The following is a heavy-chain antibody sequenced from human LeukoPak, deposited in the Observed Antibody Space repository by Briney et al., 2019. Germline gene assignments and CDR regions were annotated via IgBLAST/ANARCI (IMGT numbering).Heavy chain of an antibody. CDR1: GFTFSTYG. CDR3: AKDCGGTKWELGRDYFDY. J-gene: IGHJ4*02. D-gene: IGHD1-26*01. CDR2: ISYDGRNK. Sequence: GRSLRLSCAASGFTFSTYGMHWVRQAPGKGLEWVAVISYDGRNKFYADSVKGRFTISRDNSENTLYLQMNSLRAEDTAVYYCAKDCGGTKWELGRDYFDYWGQGTLVTVSS. V-gene: IGHV3-30*18.